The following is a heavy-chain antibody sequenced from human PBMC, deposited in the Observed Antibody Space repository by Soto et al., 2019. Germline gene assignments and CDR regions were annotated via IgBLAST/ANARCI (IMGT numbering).Heavy chain of an antibody. J-gene: IGHJ4*02. V-gene: IGHV4-61*01. D-gene: IGHD6-6*01. CDR2: IYYSGST. CDR3: AREYSSSSSFDY. CDR1: GGSVSSGSYY. Sequence: SETLSLTCTVSGGSVSSGSYYWSWIRQPPGKGLEWIGYIYYSGSTNYNASLKSRVTISVDTSKNQFSLKLSPVTAADTAVYYCAREYSSSSSFDYWGQGTLVTVSS.